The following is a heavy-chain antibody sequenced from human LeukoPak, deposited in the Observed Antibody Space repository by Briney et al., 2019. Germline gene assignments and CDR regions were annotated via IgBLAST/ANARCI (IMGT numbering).Heavy chain of an antibody. Sequence: PSETLSLTCTVFGGSINSNYWSWIRQPPGKGLEWIGYIYYSGNTNYNPSLKSRLTISVDTSKNQFSLKLSSVTAADTAVYYCARTYYDSSGYYLFDYWGQGTLVTVSS. V-gene: IGHV4-59*01. J-gene: IGHJ4*02. CDR2: IYYSGNT. D-gene: IGHD3-22*01. CDR1: GGSINSNY. CDR3: ARTYYDSSGYYLFDY.